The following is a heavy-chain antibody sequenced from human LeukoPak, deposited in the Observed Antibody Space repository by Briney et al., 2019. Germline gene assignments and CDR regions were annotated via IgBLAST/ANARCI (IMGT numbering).Heavy chain of an antibody. D-gene: IGHD6-13*01. Sequence: ASETLSLTCAVYGGSFSGYYWSWIRQHPGKGLEWIGYIYYSGSTYYNPSLKSRVTISVDTSKNQFSLKLSSVTAADTAVYYCARGFASSSSAYWGQGTLVTVSS. CDR1: GGSFSGYY. V-gene: IGHV4-31*11. CDR3: ARGFASSSSAY. J-gene: IGHJ4*02. CDR2: IYYSGST.